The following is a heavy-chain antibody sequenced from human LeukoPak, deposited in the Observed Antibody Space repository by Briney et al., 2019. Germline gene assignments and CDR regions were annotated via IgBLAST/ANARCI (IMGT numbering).Heavy chain of an antibody. CDR3: AKELGGYCSSTSCYDFDY. CDR1: GFTFSSYG. V-gene: IGHV3-30*18. D-gene: IGHD2-2*01. J-gene: IGHJ4*02. CDR2: ISYDGSNK. Sequence: GRSLRLSCAASGFTFSSYGMHWVRQAPGKGLEWAAVISYDGSNKYYADSVKGRFTISRDNSKNTLYLQMNSLRAEDTAVYYCAKELGGYCSSTSCYDFDYWGQGTLVTVSS.